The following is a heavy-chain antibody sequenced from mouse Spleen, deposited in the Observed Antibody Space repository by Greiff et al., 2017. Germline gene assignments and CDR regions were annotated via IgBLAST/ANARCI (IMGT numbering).Heavy chain of an antibody. CDR2: INSNGGST. CDR1: GFTFSSYG. D-gene: IGHD1-1*01. J-gene: IGHJ4*01. Sequence: EVKLVESGGGLVQPGGSLKLSCAASGFTFSSYGMSWVRQTPDKRLELVATINSNGGSTYYPDSVKGRFTISRDNAKNTLYLQMSSLKSEDTAMYYCARDKNYYGFYAMDYWGQGTSVTVSS. CDR3: ARDKNYYGFYAMDY. V-gene: IGHV5-6-3*01.